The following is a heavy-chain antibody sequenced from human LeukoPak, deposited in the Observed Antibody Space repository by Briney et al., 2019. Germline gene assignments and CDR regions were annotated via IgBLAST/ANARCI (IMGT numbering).Heavy chain of an antibody. CDR1: GFTFSNAW. D-gene: IGHD1-26*01. V-gene: IGHV3-15*01. J-gene: IGHJ4*02. CDR3: TTGRTSGATSRSYYFDY. CDR2: IKSKTDGGTT. Sequence: GGSLRLSCAASGFTFSNAWMSWVRQAPGKGLEWVGRIKSKTDGGTTDYAAPVKGRFTISRDDSKNTLYLQMNSLKTEDTAVYYCTTGRTSGATSRSYYFDYWGQGTLVTVSS.